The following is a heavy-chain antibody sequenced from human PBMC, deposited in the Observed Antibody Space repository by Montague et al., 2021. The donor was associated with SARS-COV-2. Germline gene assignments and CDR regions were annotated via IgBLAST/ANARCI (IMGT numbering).Heavy chain of an antibody. V-gene: IGHV6-1*01. Sequence: CAISGDSVSSKSAAWNWIRQSPSRGLEWLGRTYYRSQWHEDYAVSVKCRITIKPDTSKNQFSLHLESVSPDDTALYDCARGAYHDLYYYYHGMDVWGRGTTVSVSS. CDR2: TYYRSQWHE. J-gene: IGHJ6*02. D-gene: IGHD2-2*01. CDR1: GDSVSSKSAA. CDR3: ARGAYHDLYYYYHGMDV.